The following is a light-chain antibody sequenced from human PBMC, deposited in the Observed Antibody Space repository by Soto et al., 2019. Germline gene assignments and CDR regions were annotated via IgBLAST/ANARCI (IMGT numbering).Light chain of an antibody. CDR1: QGITSW. CDR3: QQTSSFPLT. Sequence: DIQMPQSPSSVSASVGDRVTITCRASQGITSWSAWYQQKPGRAPKLLIYAASSLQGGVPSRFSGSRSGRDFALPISSLQPEDFATYFCQQTSSFPLTFGGGTTVAIK. J-gene: IGKJ4*01. V-gene: IGKV1-12*01. CDR2: AAS.